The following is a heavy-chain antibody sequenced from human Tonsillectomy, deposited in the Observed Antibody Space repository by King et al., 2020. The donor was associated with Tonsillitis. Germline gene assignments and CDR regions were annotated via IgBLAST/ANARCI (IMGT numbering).Heavy chain of an antibody. CDR1: GFTFSSYA. Sequence: VQLVESGGGLVQPGGSLRLSCAASGFTFSSYAMSWVRQAPGKGLEWVSVIYSGGSSTYYADSVKGRFTISRDNSKNTLYLQMNSLRAEDTAVYYCAKDYHYDILTGYFEGGSCFDYWGQGTLVTVSS. D-gene: IGHD3-9*01. CDR2: IYSGGSST. J-gene: IGHJ4*02. CDR3: AKDYHYDILTGYFEGGSCFDY. V-gene: IGHV3-23*03.